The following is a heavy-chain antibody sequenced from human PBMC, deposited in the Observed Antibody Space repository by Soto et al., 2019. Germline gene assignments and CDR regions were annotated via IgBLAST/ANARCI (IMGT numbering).Heavy chain of an antibody. CDR1: GGSISSSSYY. J-gene: IGHJ4*02. Sequence: PSETLSLTCTVSGGSISSSSYYWGWIRQPPGKGLEWIGSIYYSGSTYYNPSLKSRVTISVDTSKNQFSLKLSSVTAADTAVYYCARLVYYDSSGYPIDYWGQGTLVTVSS. CDR3: ARLVYYDSSGYPIDY. CDR2: IYYSGST. V-gene: IGHV4-39*01. D-gene: IGHD3-22*01.